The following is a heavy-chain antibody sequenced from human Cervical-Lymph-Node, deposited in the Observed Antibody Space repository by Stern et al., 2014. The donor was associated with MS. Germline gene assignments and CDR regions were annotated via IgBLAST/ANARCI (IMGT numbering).Heavy chain of an antibody. CDR1: GYIFTGYY. CDR3: ARDSAFGVTPGTHAFDL. D-gene: IGHD2-21*02. J-gene: IGHJ3*01. V-gene: IGHV1-2*02. CDR2: IKPDSGYT. Sequence: QMQLVQSGAEVKMPGTSVTVSCKTSGYIFTGYYMHWVRQAPGQGLEWMGWIKPDSGYTNYAQKFRGRVTMTTDTSLSTAYMELSNVRPDDTAVFFCARDSAFGVTPGTHAFDLWGQGTIVTVSS.